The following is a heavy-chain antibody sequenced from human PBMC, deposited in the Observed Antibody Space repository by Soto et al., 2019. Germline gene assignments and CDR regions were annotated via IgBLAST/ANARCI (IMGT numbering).Heavy chain of an antibody. CDR3: ARPLMARGVMDWFDP. J-gene: IGHJ5*02. D-gene: IGHD3-10*01. CDR1: GGSISSYY. V-gene: IGHV4-59*08. CDR2: IYYSGST. Sequence: PSETLSLTCTVSGGSISSYYWSWIRQPPGKGLEWIGYIYYSGSTNYNPSLKSRVTISVDTSKNQFSLKLSSVTAADTAVYYCARPLMARGVMDWFDPWGQGTLVTVSS.